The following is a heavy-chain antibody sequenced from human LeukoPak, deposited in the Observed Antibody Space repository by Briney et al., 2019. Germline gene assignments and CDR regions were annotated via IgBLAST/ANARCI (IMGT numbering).Heavy chain of an antibody. V-gene: IGHV3-23*01. D-gene: IGHD5-18*01. CDR3: AKKGGFSYGDPFDY. CDR2: ISDGGGST. Sequence: GGSLRLSCAASGFTVSTNDMSWVRQAPGKGLEWVSAISDGGGSTYYPDSVKGRFTISRDNSRNTLYLQMNSLRAEDTAVYHCAKKGGFSYGDPFDYWGQGTLVTVSS. J-gene: IGHJ4*02. CDR1: GFTVSTND.